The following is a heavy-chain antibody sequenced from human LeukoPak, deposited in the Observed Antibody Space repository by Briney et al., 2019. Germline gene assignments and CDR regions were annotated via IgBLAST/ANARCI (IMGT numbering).Heavy chain of an antibody. CDR2: IPSNGGTT. V-gene: IGHV3-64*04. J-gene: IGHJ4*02. Sequence: PGGSLRLSCSASGFTFSGYAMHWVRQAPGKGLEYVSGIPSNGGTTYYADSVKGRFTISRDNSKNTLYLQMNSLRVEDTAVYYCARVLNYYDSSGYYFSHWGQGTLVTVSS. D-gene: IGHD3-22*01. CDR3: ARVLNYYDSSGYYFSH. CDR1: GFTFSGYA.